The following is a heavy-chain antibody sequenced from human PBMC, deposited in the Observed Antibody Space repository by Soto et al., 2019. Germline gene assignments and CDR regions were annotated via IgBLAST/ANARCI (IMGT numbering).Heavy chain of an antibody. J-gene: IGHJ4*02. CDR2: IYHSGST. CDR3: SGGIAVAGHDY. V-gene: IGHV4-59*08. Sequence: SETLSLTCTVSGGSISSYYWSWIRQPPGKGLEWIGYIYHSGSTNYNPSLKSRVTISVDTSKNQFSLKLSSVTAADTAVYYCSGGIAVAGHDYWGQGTLVTVSS. CDR1: GGSISSYY. D-gene: IGHD6-19*01.